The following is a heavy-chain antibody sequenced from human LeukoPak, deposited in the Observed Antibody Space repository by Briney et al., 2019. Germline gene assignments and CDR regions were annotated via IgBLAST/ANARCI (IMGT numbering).Heavy chain of an antibody. Sequence: VKPSETLSLTCTVSGGSISSYYWSWIRQPAGKGLEWIGRMHSSGSTNYNPSIKSRVTMSLDTSKNQFSLKVDSVTAADTAMYYCAREAAHYGSGSHDYWGQGTLVAVSS. CDR3: AREAAHYGSGSHDY. CDR1: GGSISSYY. J-gene: IGHJ4*02. CDR2: MHSSGST. D-gene: IGHD3-10*01. V-gene: IGHV4-4*07.